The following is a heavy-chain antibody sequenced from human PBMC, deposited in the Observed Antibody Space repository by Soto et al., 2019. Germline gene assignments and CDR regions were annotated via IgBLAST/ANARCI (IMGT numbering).Heavy chain of an antibody. CDR2: IYYSGTT. D-gene: IGHD3-10*01. V-gene: IGHV4-59*01. CDR3: ARETGSGSYYDY. CDR1: GGSISSYF. Sequence: SETLSLTCTVSGGSISSYFWSWIRQPPGKGLEWIGYIYYSGTTNYNPSLKNRVTISVDTSKNQFSLSLSSVTAADTGAYYCARETGSGSYYDYWGQGALVTVSS. J-gene: IGHJ4*02.